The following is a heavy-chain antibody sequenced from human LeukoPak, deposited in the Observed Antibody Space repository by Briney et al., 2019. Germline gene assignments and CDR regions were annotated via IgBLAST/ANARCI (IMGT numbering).Heavy chain of an antibody. CDR2: ISTSSSYI. V-gene: IGHV3-21*01. D-gene: IGHD3-10*02. Sequence: GGSLRLSCAASGFTLSSYSMNWVRQAPGKGLEWVSSISTSSSYIYYADSVKGRFTISRDNAKNSLYLQMNSLRAEDTAVYYCAELGITMIGGVWGKGTTVTISS. CDR3: AELGITMIGGV. J-gene: IGHJ6*04. CDR1: GFTLSSYS.